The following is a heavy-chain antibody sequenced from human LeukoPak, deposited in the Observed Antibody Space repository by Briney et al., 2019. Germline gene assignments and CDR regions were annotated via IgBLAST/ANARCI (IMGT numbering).Heavy chain of an antibody. D-gene: IGHD1-26*01. CDR3: AKQWKVGATVEYFDY. CDR1: GFTFGSYG. J-gene: IGHJ4*02. V-gene: IGHV3-23*01. Sequence: HPGGSLRLSCAASGFTFGSYGMSWVRQAPGKGLEWVSAISGSGGSTYYADSVKGRFTISRDNSKNTLYLQMNSLRAEDTAVYYCAKQWKVGATVEYFDYWGQGTLVTVSS. CDR2: ISGSGGST.